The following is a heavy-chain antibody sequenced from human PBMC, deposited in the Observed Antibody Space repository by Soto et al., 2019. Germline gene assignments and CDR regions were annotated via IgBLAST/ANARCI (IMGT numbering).Heavy chain of an antibody. D-gene: IGHD2-15*01. J-gene: IGHJ6*02. CDR3: ASGDCSGGRCYPYYYYGMDV. V-gene: IGHV1-18*01. CDR1: GYTFNSYG. CDR2: ISSYNGNT. Sequence: QVHLEQSGAEVKKPGASVKVSCKASGYTFNSYGISWVRQAPGQGLEWMGWISSYNGNTNYVQSLQGRVTMTVDTSTSTASMEVRSLTTDDTAVYYCASGDCSGGRCYPYYYYGMDVWGQGTTVIVSS.